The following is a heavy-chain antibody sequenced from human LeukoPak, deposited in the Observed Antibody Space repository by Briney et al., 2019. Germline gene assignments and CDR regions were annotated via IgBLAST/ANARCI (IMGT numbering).Heavy chain of an antibody. D-gene: IGHD2-8*01. J-gene: IGHJ5*01. Sequence: GGSLRLSCAASGFTFSDYYMSWIRQAPGKGLEWVSYISSSGSTLYYADSVKGRFTISRNNAKNSLYLQMNSLRAEDTAVYYCVLAPNSNWFDFWGQGTRVTVSS. CDR3: VLAPNSNWFDF. CDR2: ISSSGSTL. V-gene: IGHV3-11*01. CDR1: GFTFSDYY.